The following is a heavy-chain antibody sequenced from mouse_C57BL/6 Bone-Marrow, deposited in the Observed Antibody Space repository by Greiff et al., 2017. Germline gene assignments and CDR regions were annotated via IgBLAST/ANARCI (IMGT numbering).Heavy chain of an antibody. CDR1: GYAFTNYS. J-gene: IGHJ2*01. V-gene: IGHV1-54*01. D-gene: IGHD1-1*01. CDR3: ARSTVVATDY. Sequence: QVQLKESGAELVRPGTSVKVSCKASGYAFTNYSIEWVKQRPGQGLEWIGVINPGSGGTKYNEKFKGKATLTADKSSSTAYMQLSSLTSEDSAVYFCARSTVVATDYWGQGTTLTVSS. CDR2: INPGSGGT.